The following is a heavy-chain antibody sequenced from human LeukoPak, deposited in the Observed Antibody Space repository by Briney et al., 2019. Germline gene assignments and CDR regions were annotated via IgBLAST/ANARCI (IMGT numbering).Heavy chain of an antibody. D-gene: IGHD4-23*01. CDR1: GNFIRRGYY. J-gene: IGHJ6*03. Sequence: SETLSLTSGVSGNFIRRGYYWAWIRQPPGKGLEWIGSIYYSGSTYYNPSLKSRVTISVDTSKNQFSLKLSSVTAADTAVYYCARRVYGGPGRNYYYYMDVWGKGTTVTVSS. V-gene: IGHV4-38-2*01. CDR2: IYYSGST. CDR3: ARRVYGGPGRNYYYYMDV.